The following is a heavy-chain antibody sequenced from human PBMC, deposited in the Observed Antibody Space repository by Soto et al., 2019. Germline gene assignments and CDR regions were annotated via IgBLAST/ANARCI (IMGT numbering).Heavy chain of an antibody. J-gene: IGHJ4*02. Sequence: PSETLSLTCTVSGGSISSSSYYWGWIRQPPGKGLEWIGSIYYSGSTYYNPSLKSRVTISVDTSKNQFSLKLSSVTAADTAVYYCARRYGGTFDYWGQGTLLTVSS. CDR1: GGSISSSSYY. CDR2: IYYSGST. D-gene: IGHD2-15*01. V-gene: IGHV4-39*07. CDR3: ARRYGGTFDY.